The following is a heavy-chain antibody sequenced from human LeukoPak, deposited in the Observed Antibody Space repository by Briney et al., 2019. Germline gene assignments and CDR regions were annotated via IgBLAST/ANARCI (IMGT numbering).Heavy chain of an antibody. CDR3: ARGARGEGCDY. Sequence: SETLSLTCAVYGESFIGYYWSWIRQPPGMGLEWIGEINHGGSTNYNPSLKSRVTISVDTSKNQFSLKLSSVTAADTAVYYCARGARGEGCDYWGQGTLVTVSS. CDR1: GESFIGYY. J-gene: IGHJ4*02. CDR2: INHGGST. V-gene: IGHV4-34*01. D-gene: IGHD3-10*01.